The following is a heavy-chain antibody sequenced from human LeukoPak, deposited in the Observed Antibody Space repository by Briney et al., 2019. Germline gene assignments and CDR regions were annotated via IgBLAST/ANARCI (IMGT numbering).Heavy chain of an antibody. CDR2: NSYFGSA. CDR3: ARDTPGGYDFWWFDP. J-gene: IGHJ5*02. Sequence: PGGSLRLSCAASGFTFSSYEMSWIRQPPGKGLEWIGYNSYFGSASYNPSLKSRVTISVDTSKNQFSLKLSSVTAADTAVYYCARDTPGGYDFWWFDPWGQGTLVTVSS. CDR1: GFTFSSYE. V-gene: IGHV4-59*01. D-gene: IGHD5-12*01.